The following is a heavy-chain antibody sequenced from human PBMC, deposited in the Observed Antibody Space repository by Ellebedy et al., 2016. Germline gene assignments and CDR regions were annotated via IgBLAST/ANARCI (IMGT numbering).Heavy chain of an antibody. CDR3: ATDLAVAGPQITTSRYYYYGLDV. V-gene: IGHV1-2*04. D-gene: IGHD6-19*01. CDR2: IIPNSGVT. Sequence: ASVKVSCKASGYTFTGYYVHWMRQAPGQGLEWMGWIIPNSGVTNYAQKFQGWVTMTRDTSISTAYMELSRLKSDDTAVYYCATDLAVAGPQITTSRYYYYGLDVWGQGTTVTVSS. CDR1: GYTFTGYY. J-gene: IGHJ6*02.